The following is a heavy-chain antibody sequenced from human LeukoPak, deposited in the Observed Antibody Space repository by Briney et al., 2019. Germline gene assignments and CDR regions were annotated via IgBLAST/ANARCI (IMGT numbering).Heavy chain of an antibody. D-gene: IGHD3-10*01. Sequence: ASVKVSCKASGGTFSSYAISWVRQAPGQGLEWMGWINPNGGGTKYAQKFQGRVTMTRDTSTSTAYMELSRLISDDTAVYCCARDRGPRYFDYWGQGTLITVSS. CDR1: GGTFSSYA. CDR2: INPNGGGT. CDR3: ARDRGPRYFDY. V-gene: IGHV1-2*02. J-gene: IGHJ4*02.